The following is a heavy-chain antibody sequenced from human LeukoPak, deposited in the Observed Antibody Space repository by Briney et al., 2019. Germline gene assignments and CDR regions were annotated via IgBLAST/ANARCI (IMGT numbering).Heavy chain of an antibody. V-gene: IGHV4-39*07. D-gene: IGHD3-16*01. CDR1: GGSISSSSYY. CDR2: INHSGST. CDR3: ARAKMGGRLRSWVY. Sequence: SETLSLTCTVSGGSISSSSYYWSWIRQPPGKGLEWIGEINHSGSTNYNPSLKSRVTISVDTSKNQFSLKLSSVTAADTAVYYCARAKMGGRLRSWVYWGQGTLVTVSS. J-gene: IGHJ4*02.